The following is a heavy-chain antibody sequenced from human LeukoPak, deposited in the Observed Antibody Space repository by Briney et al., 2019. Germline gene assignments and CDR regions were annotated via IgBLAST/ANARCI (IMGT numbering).Heavy chain of an antibody. D-gene: IGHD5-18*01. CDR1: GFTFSSYA. CDR2: ISGSGGST. J-gene: IGHJ4*02. Sequence: PGGSLRLSCAASGFTFSSYAMSWVRQAPGKGLEWVSAISGSGGSTYYADSVKGRLTISRDNAENSLYLQMNSLRVEDTAFYYCARDLAYSRLDYWGQGMLVTVSS. V-gene: IGHV3-23*01. CDR3: ARDLAYSRLDY.